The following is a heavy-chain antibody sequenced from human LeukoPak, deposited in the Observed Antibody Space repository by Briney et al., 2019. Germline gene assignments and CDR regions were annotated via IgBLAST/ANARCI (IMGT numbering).Heavy chain of an antibody. V-gene: IGHV4-61*02. Sequence: PSETLSLTCTVSGGSISSGSYYWSWIRQPAGKGLEWIGRIYTSGSTNYNPSLKSRVTILVDTSKNQFSLKLSSVTAADTAVYYCARAGWLQLFDYWGQGTLVTVSS. CDR3: ARAGWLQLFDY. CDR2: IYTSGST. J-gene: IGHJ4*02. D-gene: IGHD5-24*01. CDR1: GGSISSGSYY.